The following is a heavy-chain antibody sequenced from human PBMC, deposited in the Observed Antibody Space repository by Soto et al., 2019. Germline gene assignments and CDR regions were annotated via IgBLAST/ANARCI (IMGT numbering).Heavy chain of an antibody. V-gene: IGHV3-23*01. CDR2: ISGSGGST. Sequence: GGSLRLSCAASGFTFSSYAMSWVRQAPGKGLEWVSAISGSGGSTYYADSVKGRFTISRDNSKNTLYLQMNSLRAEDTAVYYCAKDLGEQWLAEYYFDYWGQGTLVTVSS. CDR3: AKDLGEQWLAEYYFDY. D-gene: IGHD6-19*01. CDR1: GFTFSSYA. J-gene: IGHJ4*02.